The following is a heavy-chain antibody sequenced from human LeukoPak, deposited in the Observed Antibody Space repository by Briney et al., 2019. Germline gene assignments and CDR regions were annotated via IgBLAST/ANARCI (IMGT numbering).Heavy chain of an antibody. D-gene: IGHD6-19*01. J-gene: IGHJ6*03. CDR2: IYTSGST. CDR3: ARSYSSGWSSDYYVDV. Sequence: SETLSLTCTVSGGPISSYYWSWIRQPAGKGLEWIGRIYTSGSTNYNPSLKSRVTMSVGTSKNQFSLKLSSVTAADTAVYYCARSYSSGWSSDYYVDVWGKGTTVTVSS. V-gene: IGHV4-4*07. CDR1: GGPISSYY.